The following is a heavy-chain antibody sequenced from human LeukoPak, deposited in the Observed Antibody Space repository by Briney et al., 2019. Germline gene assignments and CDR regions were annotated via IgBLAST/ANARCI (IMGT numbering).Heavy chain of an antibody. CDR3: ASSDKHGYNGY. D-gene: IGHD5-24*01. Sequence: SETLSLTCTVSGGSISSYYWSWIRQPLGKGLEWIGYIYYSGSTNYNPSLKSRVTISVDTSKNQFSLKLSSVTAADTAVYYCASSDKHGYNGYWGQGTLVTVSS. CDR2: IYYSGST. J-gene: IGHJ4*02. CDR1: GGSISSYY. V-gene: IGHV4-59*08.